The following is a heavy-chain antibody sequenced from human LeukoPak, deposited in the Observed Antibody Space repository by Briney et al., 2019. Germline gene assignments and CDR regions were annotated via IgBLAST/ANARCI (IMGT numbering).Heavy chain of an antibody. CDR3: ARARIAVAQLTDY. Sequence: PGGSLRLSCAASGFTFSSYWMHWVRQAPGKGLVWVSRISGDGSTTHYADSVKGRFTISRDNAKNTLYLQMNSLRAEDTAVYYCARARIAVAQLTDYWGQGTLVTVSS. V-gene: IGHV3-74*01. CDR1: GFTFSSYW. CDR2: ISGDGSTT. J-gene: IGHJ4*02. D-gene: IGHD6-19*01.